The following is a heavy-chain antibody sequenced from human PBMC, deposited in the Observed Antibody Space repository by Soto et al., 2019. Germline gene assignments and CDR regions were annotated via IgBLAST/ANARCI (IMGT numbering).Heavy chain of an antibody. CDR3: ARGRYYGSGSFNWFDP. CDR1: GGSISSGGYY. J-gene: IGHJ5*02. CDR2: IYYSGST. Sequence: LSLTCTVSGGSISSGGYYWSWIRQHPGKGLEWIGYIYYSGSTYYNPSLKSRVTISVDTSKNQFSLKLSSVTAADTAVYYCARGRYYGSGSFNWFDPWGQGTLVTVSS. D-gene: IGHD3-10*01. V-gene: IGHV4-31*03.